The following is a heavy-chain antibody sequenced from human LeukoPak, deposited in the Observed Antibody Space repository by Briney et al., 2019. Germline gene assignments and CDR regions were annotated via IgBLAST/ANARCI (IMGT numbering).Heavy chain of an antibody. CDR1: GFTSSSYA. CDR2: VYSGDRT. V-gene: IGHV3-66*01. Sequence: GGSLRLSCAASGFTSSSYAMSWVRQAPGKGLEWVSVVYSGDRTCYADSVKGRFTISRDDSTNTLYLLMNSLRAEDTAVYYCARGYLIDYWGQGTLVTVSS. CDR3: ARGYLIDY. J-gene: IGHJ4*02. D-gene: IGHD1-26*01.